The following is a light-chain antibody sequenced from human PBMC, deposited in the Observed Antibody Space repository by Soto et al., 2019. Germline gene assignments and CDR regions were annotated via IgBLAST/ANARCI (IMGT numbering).Light chain of an antibody. V-gene: IGLV2-11*01. Sequence: QSAMTQDRAVPGSPGKSVAISCTGTNSDVGGYDYVSWYQQHPGKAPKLMVYDVTKRPSGVPDRFSGSKSGNTASLTISGLQSEDEADYYCSSYAGTYSYVFGTGTKSPS. CDR3: SSYAGTYSYV. CDR2: DVT. J-gene: IGLJ1*01. CDR1: NSDVGGYDY.